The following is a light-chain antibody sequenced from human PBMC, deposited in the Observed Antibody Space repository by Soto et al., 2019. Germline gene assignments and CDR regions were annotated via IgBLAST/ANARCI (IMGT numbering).Light chain of an antibody. CDR2: GAS. CDR1: QSVSRSY. V-gene: IGKV3-20*01. CDR3: QQYGSSPLT. Sequence: DIVLTQSPGTLSLSPGDTATLSCRASQSVSRSYLAWYQQKPGQAPRLLIYGASIRATGIPDRFSGSGSGTDFTLTTIRLEPEDFAVYYCQQYGSSPLTFGGGTKVEIK. J-gene: IGKJ4*01.